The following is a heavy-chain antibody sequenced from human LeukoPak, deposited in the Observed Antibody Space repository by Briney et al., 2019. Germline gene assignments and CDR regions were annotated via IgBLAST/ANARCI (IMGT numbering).Heavy chain of an antibody. J-gene: IGHJ4*02. CDR3: ARALFKPARETAMITSFDY. CDR2: INPSGGST. CDR1: GGTFSSYA. V-gene: IGHV1-46*01. Sequence: ASVKVSCKASGGTFSSYAISWVRQAPGQGLEWMGIINPSGGSTSYAQKFQGRVTMTRDMSTSTVYMELSSLRSEDTAVYYCARALFKPARETAMITSFDYWGQGTLVTVSS. D-gene: IGHD5-18*01.